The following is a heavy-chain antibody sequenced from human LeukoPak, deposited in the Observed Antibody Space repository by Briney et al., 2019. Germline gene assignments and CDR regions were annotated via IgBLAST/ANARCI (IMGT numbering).Heavy chain of an antibody. CDR1: GYSISSGYY. D-gene: IGHD6-19*01. CDR2: IYHSGST. Sequence: SETLSLTCTVSGYSISSGYYWGWIRQPPGKGLEWIGSIYHSGSTYYNPSLKSRVTISVDTSKNQFSLKLSSVTAADTAVYYCARVGYSSGWYRYYFDYWGQGTLVTVSS. CDR3: ARVGYSSGWYRYYFDY. J-gene: IGHJ4*02. V-gene: IGHV4-38-2*02.